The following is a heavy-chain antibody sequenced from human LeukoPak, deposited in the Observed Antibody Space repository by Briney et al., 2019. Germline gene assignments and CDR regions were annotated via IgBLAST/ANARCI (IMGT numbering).Heavy chain of an antibody. J-gene: IGHJ5*02. V-gene: IGHV1-2*02. Sequence: ASVKVSCKTSGFHFFSYYIHWVRQAPGQGLDWMGWINPNSGGTNYAQKFQGRVTMTRDTSISTAYMELSRLRSDDTAVYYCARGRQWLVFFRGYNWFAPWGQGTLVTVSS. CDR3: ARGRQWLVFFRGYNWFAP. D-gene: IGHD6-19*01. CDR1: GFHFFSYY. CDR2: INPNSGGT.